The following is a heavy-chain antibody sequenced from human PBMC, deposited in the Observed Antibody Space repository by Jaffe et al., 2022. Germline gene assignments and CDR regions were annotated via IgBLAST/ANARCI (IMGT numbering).Heavy chain of an antibody. D-gene: IGHD3-10*01. CDR3: ARDYSGYGSGSYHT. CDR2: IYYSGST. V-gene: IGHV4-59*01. CDR1: GGSISSYY. Sequence: QVQLQESGPGLVKPSETLSLTCTVSGGSISSYYWSWIRQPPGKGLEWIGYIYYSGSTNYNPSLKSRVTISIDTSKNQFSLKLSSVTAADTAVYYCARDYSGYGSGSYHTWGQGTLVTVSS. J-gene: IGHJ4*02.